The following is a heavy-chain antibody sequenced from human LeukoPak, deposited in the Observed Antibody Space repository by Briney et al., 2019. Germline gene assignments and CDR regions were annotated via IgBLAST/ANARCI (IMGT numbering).Heavy chain of an antibody. D-gene: IGHD2-2*01. CDR1: GGSISSYY. Sequence: SETLSLTCTVSGGSISSYYWSWIRQPPGKGLEWIGYIYYSGSTNYNPSLKGRVTISVDTSKSQFSLKLSSVTAADTAVYYCARDNWDIVVVPAANSHYYYYYMDVWGKGTTVTVSS. V-gene: IGHV4-59*01. CDR3: ARDNWDIVVVPAANSHYYYYYMDV. CDR2: IYYSGST. J-gene: IGHJ6*03.